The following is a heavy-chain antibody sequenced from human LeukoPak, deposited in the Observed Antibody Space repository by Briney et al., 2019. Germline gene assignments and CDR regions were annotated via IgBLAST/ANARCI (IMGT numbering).Heavy chain of an antibody. CDR2: IYYSGST. Sequence: PSETLSLTCTVSGGSISSSSYYWSWIRQHPGKGLEWIGYIYYSGSTYYNPSLKSRVTISVDTSKNQFSLKLSSVTAADTAVYYCASGVNYDYVWGSYFVGFDYWGQGTLVTVSS. CDR1: GGSISSSSYY. CDR3: ASGVNYDYVWGSYFVGFDY. V-gene: IGHV4-31*03. D-gene: IGHD3-16*01. J-gene: IGHJ4*02.